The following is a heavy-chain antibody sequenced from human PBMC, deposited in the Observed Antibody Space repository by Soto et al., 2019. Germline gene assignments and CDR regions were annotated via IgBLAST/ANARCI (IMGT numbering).Heavy chain of an antibody. CDR2: IWYDGSNK. CDR3: ARGIVVVPAAITYYYYGMDV. Sequence: GGSLRLSCAASGFTFSSYGMHWVRQAPGKGLEWVAVIWYDGSNKYYADSVKGRFTISRDNSKNTLYLQMNSLRAEDTAVYYCARGIVVVPAAITYYYYGMDVWGQGTTVTVSS. J-gene: IGHJ6*02. CDR1: GFTFSSYG. V-gene: IGHV3-33*01. D-gene: IGHD2-2*02.